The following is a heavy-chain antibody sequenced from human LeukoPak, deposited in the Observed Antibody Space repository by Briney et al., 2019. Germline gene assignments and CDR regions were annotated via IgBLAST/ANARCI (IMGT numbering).Heavy chain of an antibody. CDR2: ISYDGSNK. CDR3: AKDRQGGGFDY. Sequence: PGGSLRLSCAASGFTFSSYGMHWVRQAPGKGLEWVAVISYDGSNKYYGDSVKGRFTISRDNSKNTLYLQMNSLRAEDTAVYYCAKDRQGGGFDYWGQGTLVTVSS. D-gene: IGHD3-16*01. CDR1: GFTFSSYG. V-gene: IGHV3-30*18. J-gene: IGHJ4*02.